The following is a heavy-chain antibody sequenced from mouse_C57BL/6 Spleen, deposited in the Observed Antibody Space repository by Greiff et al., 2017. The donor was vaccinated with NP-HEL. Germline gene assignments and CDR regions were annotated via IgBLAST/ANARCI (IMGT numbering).Heavy chain of an antibody. Sequence: DVMLVESGGGLVQPGGSLKLSCVASGFTFSDYYMYWVRQTPEKRLEWVAYISNGGGSTYYPDTVKGRFTISRDNAKNTLYLQMSRLKSEDTAMYYCARHRSSYWGQGTSVTVSS. CDR1: GFTFSDYY. CDR3: ARHRSSY. CDR2: ISNGGGST. V-gene: IGHV5-12*01. J-gene: IGHJ4*01.